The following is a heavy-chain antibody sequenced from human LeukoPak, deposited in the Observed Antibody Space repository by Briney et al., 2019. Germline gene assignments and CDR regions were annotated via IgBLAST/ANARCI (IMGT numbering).Heavy chain of an antibody. D-gene: IGHD4-23*01. CDR3: AKGGLHGGNSDY. V-gene: IGHV3-30-3*01. Sequence: GGSLRLSCAASGFTFSSYAMHWVRQAPGKGLEWVAVISYDGSNKYYADSVKGRFTISRDNSKNTLYLQMNSLRVEDTAVYYCAKGGLHGGNSDYWGQGTLVTVSS. J-gene: IGHJ4*02. CDR2: ISYDGSNK. CDR1: GFTFSSYA.